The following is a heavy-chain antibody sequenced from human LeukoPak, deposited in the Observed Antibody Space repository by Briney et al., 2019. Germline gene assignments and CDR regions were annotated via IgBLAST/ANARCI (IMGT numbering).Heavy chain of an antibody. CDR2: ISWNSGSI. D-gene: IGHD3-10*01. CDR1: GFTFDDYA. Sequence: GGSLRLSCAASGFTFDDYAMHWVRQAPGKGLEWVPGISWNSGSIGYADSMKGRFTISRDNAKNSLYLQMNSLRAEDTALYYCAKGRGYYFDYWGQGTLVTVSS. V-gene: IGHV3-9*01. J-gene: IGHJ4*02. CDR3: AKGRGYYFDY.